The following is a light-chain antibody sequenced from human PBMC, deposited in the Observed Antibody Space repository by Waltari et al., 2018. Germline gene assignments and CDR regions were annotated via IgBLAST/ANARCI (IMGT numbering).Light chain of an antibody. CDR1: SSDVGVYDS. J-gene: IGLJ1*01. V-gene: IGLV2-14*01. CDR2: EVT. CDR3: CAYTSSSVSYV. Sequence: QSIAISCTGTSSDVGVYDSVSCHQHPPGKAPKLVIYEVTNRPSGVSNRFSGSKSGNTASLTISGLQAEDEADYYCCAYTSSSVSYVFGTGTKVTVL.